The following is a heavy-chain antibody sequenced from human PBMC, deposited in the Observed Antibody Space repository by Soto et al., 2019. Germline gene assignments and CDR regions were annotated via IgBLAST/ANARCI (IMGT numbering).Heavy chain of an antibody. CDR2: ITIRTGNV. CDR1: GFTFNSYS. D-gene: IGHD3-10*02. J-gene: IGHJ4*01. CDR3: VRDRDLYRDMFHADL. Sequence: GGSLRLSCAVSGFTFNSYSMNWVRQAPGKGLEWLAYITIRTGNVLYADSVRGRFTISADNAENSVILQMNSLRDEDSAVYFCVRDRDLYRDMFHADLWGQGTLVTVSS. V-gene: IGHV3-48*02.